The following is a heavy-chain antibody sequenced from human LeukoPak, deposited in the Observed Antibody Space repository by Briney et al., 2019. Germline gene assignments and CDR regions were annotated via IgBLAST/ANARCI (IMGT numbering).Heavy chain of an antibody. CDR3: ARDQGPWRVGFDY. D-gene: IGHD1-26*01. V-gene: IGHV3-11*01. CDR1: GFTFSDYY. J-gene: IGHJ4*02. CDR2: ISSSGSTI. Sequence: KSGGSLRLSCAASGFTFSDYYMSWIRQAPGKGLEWVSYISSSGSTICYADSVKGRFTISRDNAKNSLYLQMNSLRAEDTAVYYCARDQGPWRVGFDYWGQGTLVTVSS.